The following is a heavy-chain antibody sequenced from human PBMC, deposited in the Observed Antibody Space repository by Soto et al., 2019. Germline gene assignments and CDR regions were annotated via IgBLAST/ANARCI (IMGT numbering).Heavy chain of an antibody. CDR1: GGSMSRSSG. V-gene: IGHV4-4*03. D-gene: IGHD3-10*01. J-gene: IGHJ5*02. CDR2: IYYSGST. CDR3: ARGGHGLLWFGEDKTRFDP. Sequence: PQETRCLRCTGSGGSMSRSSGWSWGRQPPGKGLEWIGYIYYSGSTNYNPSLKSRVTISVDTSKNQFSLKLSSVTAADTAVYYCARGGHGLLWFGEDKTRFDPWGQGTLVTVS.